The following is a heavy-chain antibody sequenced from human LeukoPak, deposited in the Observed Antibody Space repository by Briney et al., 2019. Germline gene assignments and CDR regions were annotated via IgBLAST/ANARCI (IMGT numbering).Heavy chain of an antibody. Sequence: SQTLSLTCAISGDSVSSNSAAWNWIRQSPSRGLEWLGRTYYRSKWYNDYAVSVKSRITINPDTSKNQFSLQLNSVTPEDTAVYYCAREEYSSGWYDYYYYMDVWGKGTTVTVSS. CDR2: TYYRSKWYN. V-gene: IGHV6-1*01. D-gene: IGHD6-19*01. CDR1: GDSVSSNSAA. J-gene: IGHJ6*03. CDR3: AREEYSSGWYDYYYYMDV.